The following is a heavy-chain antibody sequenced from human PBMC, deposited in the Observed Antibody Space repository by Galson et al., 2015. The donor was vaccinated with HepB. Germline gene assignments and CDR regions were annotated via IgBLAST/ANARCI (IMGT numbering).Heavy chain of an antibody. Sequence: SLRLSCAASGFTFSSYDMHWVRQATGKGLEWVSAIGTAGDTYYPGSVKGRFTISRENAKNSLYLQMNSLRAGDTAVYYCARGWSGYYLDYWGQGTLVTVSS. CDR3: ARGWSGYYLDY. V-gene: IGHV3-13*01. CDR2: IGTAGDT. J-gene: IGHJ4*02. CDR1: GFTFSSYD. D-gene: IGHD3-3*01.